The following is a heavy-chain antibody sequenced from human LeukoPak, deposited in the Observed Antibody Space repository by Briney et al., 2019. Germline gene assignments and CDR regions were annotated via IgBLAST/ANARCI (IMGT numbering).Heavy chain of an antibody. V-gene: IGHV3-7*01. CDR2: IKQDGSEK. D-gene: IGHD3-9*01. J-gene: IGHJ6*02. Sequence: GGSLRLSCAASGFTFSSYWMSWVRQAPGKGLEWVANIKQDGSEKYYVDSVKGRFTISRENAKNSLYLQMNSLRAEDTAVYYCARERNLTGYYPYYYYYGMDVWGQGTTVTVSS. CDR1: GFTFSSYW. CDR3: ARERNLTGYYPYYYYYGMDV.